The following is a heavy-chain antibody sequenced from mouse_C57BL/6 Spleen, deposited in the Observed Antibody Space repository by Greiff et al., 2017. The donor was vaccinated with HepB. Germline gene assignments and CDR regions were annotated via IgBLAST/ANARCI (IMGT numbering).Heavy chain of an antibody. J-gene: IGHJ2*01. CDR2: IYPGDGDT. V-gene: IGHV1-82*01. CDR3: ARWDMVTGAFDY. D-gene: IGHD2-2*01. CDR1: GYAFSSSW. Sequence: QVQLQQSGPELVKPGASVKISCKASGYAFSSSWMNWVKQRPGKGLEWIGRIYPGDGDTNYNGKFKGKATLTADKSSSTAYMQLSSLTSEDSAVYFCARWDMVTGAFDYWGQGTTLTVSS.